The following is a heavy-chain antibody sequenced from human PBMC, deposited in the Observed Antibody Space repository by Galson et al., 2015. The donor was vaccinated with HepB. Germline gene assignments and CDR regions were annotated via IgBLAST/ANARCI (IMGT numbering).Heavy chain of an antibody. V-gene: IGHV3-23*01. CDR1: GFTFSSYA. D-gene: IGHD6-19*01. CDR3: ARDSGGYRSLDY. Sequence: SLRLSCAASGFTFSSYAMSWVRQAPGKGLEWVSAISGSGGSTYYADSVKGRFTISRDNSKNTLYLQMNSLRAEDTAVYYCARDSGGYRSLDYWGQGTLVTVSS. CDR2: ISGSGGST. J-gene: IGHJ4*02.